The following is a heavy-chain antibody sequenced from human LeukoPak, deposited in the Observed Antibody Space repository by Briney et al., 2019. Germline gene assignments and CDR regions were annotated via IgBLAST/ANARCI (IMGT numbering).Heavy chain of an antibody. CDR3: ARVRWELPELDY. V-gene: IGHV1-69*04. CDR1: GGTFSSYA. J-gene: IGHJ4*02. Sequence: GASVKVSCKASGGTFSSYAISWVRQAPGQGLEWMGRIIPILGIANYAQKFQGRVTITADKSTSTAYMELSSLRSEDTAVYYCARVRWELPELDYWGQGTLVTVSS. CDR2: IIPILGIA. D-gene: IGHD1-26*01.